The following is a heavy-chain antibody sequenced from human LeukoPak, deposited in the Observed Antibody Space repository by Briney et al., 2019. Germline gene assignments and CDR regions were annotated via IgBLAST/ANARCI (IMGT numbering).Heavy chain of an antibody. CDR3: AREIPCSSSSCLDY. CDR2: INPHSGGT. CDR1: GYTFTAYY. J-gene: IGHJ4*02. Sequence: ASVKLSCNASGYTFTAYYMHWVRQAPGQGLEWTGWINPHSGGTNFAQKFQGRVTMTRDTSITTAHMELSRLTSDDTAMYYCAREIPCSSSSCLDYWGQGTLVTVSS. V-gene: IGHV1-2*02. D-gene: IGHD2-2*01.